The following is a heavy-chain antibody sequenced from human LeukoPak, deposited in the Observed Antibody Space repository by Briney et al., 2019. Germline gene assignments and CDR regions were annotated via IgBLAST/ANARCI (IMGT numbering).Heavy chain of an antibody. CDR2: ISSSSSYI. CDR1: GFTFSSYS. CDR3: ASRQNSSGWYASDY. J-gene: IGHJ4*02. D-gene: IGHD6-19*01. V-gene: IGHV3-21*01. Sequence: PGGSLRLSCAASGFTFSSYSMNWVRQAPGKGLEWVSSISSSSSYIYYADSVKGRFTISRDNSKNTLYLQMNSLRAEDTAVYYCASRQNSSGWYASDYWGQGTLVTVSS.